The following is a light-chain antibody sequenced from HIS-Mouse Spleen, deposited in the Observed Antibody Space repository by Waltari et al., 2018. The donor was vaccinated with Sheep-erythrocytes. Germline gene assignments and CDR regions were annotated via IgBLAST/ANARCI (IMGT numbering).Light chain of an antibody. CDR2: DVS. V-gene: IGLV2-11*01. CDR1: SSDVGGYNY. J-gene: IGLJ3*02. CDR3: CSYAGSYTFWV. Sequence: QSALTQPRSVSGSPGQSVTISCTGTSSDVGGYNYVSWYQQHPGKAPKLMVYDVSKGASGVPDRFSGSKSGNTASLTISGRQAEDEADYYFCSYAGSYTFWVFGGGTKLTVL.